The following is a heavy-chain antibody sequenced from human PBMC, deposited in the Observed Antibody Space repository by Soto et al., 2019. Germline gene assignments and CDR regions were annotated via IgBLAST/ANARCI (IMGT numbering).Heavy chain of an antibody. CDR1: GYTFTSYD. Sequence: GASVKVSCKASGYTFTSYDINWVRQATGQGLEWMGWMNPNSGNTGYAQKFQGRVTMTRNTSISTAYMELSSLRSEDTAVYYCARVGSSSGWCFDYYYGMDVWGQGTTVTVSS. V-gene: IGHV1-8*01. D-gene: IGHD6-19*01. CDR3: ARVGSSSGWCFDYYYGMDV. J-gene: IGHJ6*02. CDR2: MNPNSGNT.